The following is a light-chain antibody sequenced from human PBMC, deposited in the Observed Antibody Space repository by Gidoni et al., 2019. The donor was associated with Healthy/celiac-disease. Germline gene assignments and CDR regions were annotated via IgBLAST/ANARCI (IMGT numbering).Light chain of an antibody. V-gene: IGLV2-14*01. Sequence: QSALTQPVSVSGSPGQAITISCTGTSSDVGGYNDVSWYQQHPGHAPKLMIDEVRKRPSGVSNRFSGSKSGNTASLPISGLQAEDEADYYCSSYTSSSTLVVFCGGTKLTVL. CDR2: EVR. CDR3: SSYTSSSTLVV. CDR1: SSDVGGYND. J-gene: IGLJ2*01.